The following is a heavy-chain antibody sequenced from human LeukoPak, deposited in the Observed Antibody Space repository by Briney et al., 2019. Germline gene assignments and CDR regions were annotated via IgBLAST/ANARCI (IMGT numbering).Heavy chain of an antibody. CDR3: ARGARYYDSSGYSISDY. Sequence: GGSLRLSCVASGFTFSSYGMHWVRQAPGKGLEWVAVIWYDGSNKYYADSVKGRFTISRDNSKNTLYLQMNSLRAEDTAVYYCARGARYYDSSGYSISDYWGQGTLVTVSS. V-gene: IGHV3-33*08. D-gene: IGHD3-22*01. J-gene: IGHJ4*02. CDR1: GFTFSSYG. CDR2: IWYDGSNK.